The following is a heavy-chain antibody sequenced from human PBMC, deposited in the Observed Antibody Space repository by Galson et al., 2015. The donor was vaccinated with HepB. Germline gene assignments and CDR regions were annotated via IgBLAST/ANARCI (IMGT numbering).Heavy chain of an antibody. J-gene: IGHJ4*02. Sequence: SVKVSCKASGYTFNSYAINWVRQAPGQGLEYMGWIDPNAGKPTYARGFTGRYVFSLDTSVSTAYLQIGSLEADDTAVYYCARDGYDNGASRSDVWGQGTPVTVCS. CDR2: IDPNAGKP. CDR1: GYTFNSYA. CDR3: ARDGYDNGASRSDV. V-gene: IGHV7-4-1*01. D-gene: IGHD2-15*01.